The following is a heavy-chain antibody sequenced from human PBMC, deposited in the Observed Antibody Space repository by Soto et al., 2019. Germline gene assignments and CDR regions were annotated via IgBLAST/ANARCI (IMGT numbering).Heavy chain of an antibody. CDR2: ISSSGSTI. J-gene: IGHJ4*02. CDR1: GFTFSDYY. CDR3: ARALRYFDSRNRRPTLTDY. D-gene: IGHD3-9*01. V-gene: IGHV3-11*01. Sequence: GGSLRLSCAASGFTFSDYYMSWIRQAPGKGLEWVSYISSSGSTIYYADSVKGRFTISRDNAKNSLYLQMNSLRAEDTAVYYCARALRYFDSRNRRPTLTDYWGQGTLVTVSS.